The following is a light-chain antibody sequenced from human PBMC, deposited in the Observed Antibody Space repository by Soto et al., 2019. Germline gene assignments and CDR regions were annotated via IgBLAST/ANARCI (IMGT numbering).Light chain of an antibody. CDR3: QSYDSGFSGLV. Sequence: QSVLTQPPSVSGVPGQKITISCTGSRSNTGAGYDVHWYQQFRGTAPKLLIYGNKNRPSGVPDRFSGSKSGTSASLAITGLQAEDEADYFCQSYDSGFSGLVFGGGTKLTVL. CDR2: GNK. CDR1: RSNTGAGYD. J-gene: IGLJ3*02. V-gene: IGLV1-40*02.